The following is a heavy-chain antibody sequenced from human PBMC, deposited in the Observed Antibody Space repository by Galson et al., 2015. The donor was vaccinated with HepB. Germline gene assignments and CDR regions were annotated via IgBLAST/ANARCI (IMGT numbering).Heavy chain of an antibody. CDR2: ISGSGGST. Sequence: SLRLSCAASRFTFSSYALNWVRQAPGKGLEWVSAISGSGGSTYYADSVKGRFTISRDNSKNTLYLQMSSLGAEDTAIYYCARRFGDGPAFDIWGQGTMVTVSS. D-gene: IGHD2-21*01. J-gene: IGHJ3*02. V-gene: IGHV3-23*01. CDR3: ARRFGDGPAFDI. CDR1: RFTFSSYA.